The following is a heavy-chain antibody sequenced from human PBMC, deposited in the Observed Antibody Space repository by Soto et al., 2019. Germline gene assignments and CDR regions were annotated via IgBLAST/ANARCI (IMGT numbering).Heavy chain of an antibody. CDR2: IYSGGRT. V-gene: IGHV3-66*01. Sequence: EVQLVEAGGGLVQPGGSLRLSCAASGFTVSSNYMSWVRQVPGKGLEWVSVIYSGGRTYYADSVKGRVTISRDNSKNTLYLQMNSLRVEDTAVYYCARDTSPSIGATIHWGQGTLVTVSS. CDR3: ARDTSPSIGATIH. J-gene: IGHJ4*02. D-gene: IGHD5-12*01. CDR1: GFTVSSNY.